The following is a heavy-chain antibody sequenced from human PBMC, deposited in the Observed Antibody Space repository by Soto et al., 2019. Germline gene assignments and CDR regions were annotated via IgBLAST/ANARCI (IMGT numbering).Heavy chain of an antibody. CDR1: GGCFSCYY. D-gene: IGHD3-22*01. J-gene: IGHJ4*02. CDR3: ATYYYDSSGYSRAFDY. CDR2: INHSGST. V-gene: IGHV4-34*01. Sequence: SETLSLTCAVYGGCFSCYYWSWIRQPPGKGLEWIGEINHSGSTNYNPSLKSRVTISVDTSKNQFSLKLSSVTAADTAVYYCATYYYDSSGYSRAFDYWGQGTLVTVSS.